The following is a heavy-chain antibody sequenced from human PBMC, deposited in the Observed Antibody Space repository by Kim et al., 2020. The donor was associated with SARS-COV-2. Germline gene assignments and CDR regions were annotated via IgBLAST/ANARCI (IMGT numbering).Heavy chain of an antibody. Sequence: GGSLRLSCASSGFTFRSYEMNWVRPAPGKGLEWVAYSSSIGRTYTYAYSVKGRFTISRDNPQNSLYLQMNSLRGEDTAVYYCATGVTDFGVVCGKGTTVT. CDR2: SSSIGRTY. CDR1: GFTFRSYE. V-gene: IGHV3-48*03. CDR3: ATGVTDFGVV. J-gene: IGHJ6*03. D-gene: IGHD3-3*01.